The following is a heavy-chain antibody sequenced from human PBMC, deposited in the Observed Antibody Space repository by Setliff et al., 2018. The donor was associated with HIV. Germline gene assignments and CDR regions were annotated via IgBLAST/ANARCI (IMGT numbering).Heavy chain of an antibody. CDR2: LTPDGGQV. CDR1: GFTFSFDW. Sequence: GGSLRLSCAASGFTFSFDWMSWVRQAPGKGLEWVASLTPDGGQVYYADSVRGRSTISRDNGKNSLTLQMNSLRAEDTGLYYCVRDLAREIAHWGQGTLVTVSS. CDR3: VRDLAREIAH. J-gene: IGHJ4*02. V-gene: IGHV3-7*01. D-gene: IGHD3-10*01.